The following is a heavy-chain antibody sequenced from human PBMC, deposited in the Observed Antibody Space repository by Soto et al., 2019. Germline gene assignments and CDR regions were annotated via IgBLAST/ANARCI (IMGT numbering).Heavy chain of an antibody. CDR3: AIDYDIFDY. V-gene: IGHV1-46*01. CDR2: INPGGGST. D-gene: IGHD3-9*01. CDR1: GYTFTSYY. Sequence: QVQLVQSGAEVKKPGASVKVSCKASGYTFTSYYMHWVRQAPGQGLEWMGIINPGGGSTSYAQKFQGRVTMTKDTSTSTVYIELSSLRSEDTAVYYCAIDYDIFDYWGQGTLVTVSS. J-gene: IGHJ4*02.